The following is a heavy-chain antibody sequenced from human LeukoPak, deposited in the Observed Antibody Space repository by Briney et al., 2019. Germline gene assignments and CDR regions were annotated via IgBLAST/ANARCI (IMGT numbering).Heavy chain of an antibody. D-gene: IGHD3-10*01. CDR2: IYYSGST. CDR3: ARDRLLWFGELDY. V-gene: IGHV4-39*07. CDR1: GGSISSSSYH. J-gene: IGHJ4*02. Sequence: SETLSLTCTVSGGSISSSSYHWGWIRQPPGKGLEWIGSIYYSGSTYYNPSLRSRVTISVDTSKNQISLKLRSLTAADTAVYYCARDRLLWFGELDYWGQGTLVIVSS.